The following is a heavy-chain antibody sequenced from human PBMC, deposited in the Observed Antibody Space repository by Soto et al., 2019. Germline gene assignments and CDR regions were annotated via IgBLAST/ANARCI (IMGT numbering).Heavy chain of an antibody. CDR3: ARDGSLSYYYYGMDV. CDR1: GYSFTSYW. D-gene: IGHD5-12*01. J-gene: IGHJ6*02. V-gene: IGHV5-10-1*01. Sequence: PGESLKISCKGSGYSFTSYWISWVRQMPGKGLEWMGRTDPSDSYTNYSPSFQGHVTISADKSISTAYLQWSSLKASDTAMYYCARDGSLSYYYYGMDVWGQGTTVTVSS. CDR2: TDPSDSYT.